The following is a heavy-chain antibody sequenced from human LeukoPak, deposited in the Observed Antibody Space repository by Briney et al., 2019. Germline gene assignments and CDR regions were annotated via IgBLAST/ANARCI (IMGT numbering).Heavy chain of an antibody. CDR2: IYYSGNT. Sequence: PSETLPLTCSVSGGFISNYYWGWIRQPPGKGLEWIGSIYYSGNTYYNPSLKSRLTISLDTSKNQFSLKLSSVTAADTAAYYCARAPLIEELVLDFWGQGTLVTVSS. D-gene: IGHD6-6*01. CDR1: GGFISNYY. J-gene: IGHJ4*02. V-gene: IGHV4-39*07. CDR3: ARAPLIEELVLDF.